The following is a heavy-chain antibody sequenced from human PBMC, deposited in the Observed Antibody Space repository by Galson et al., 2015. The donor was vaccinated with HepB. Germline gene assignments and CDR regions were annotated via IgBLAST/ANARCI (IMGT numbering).Heavy chain of an antibody. CDR2: IYPGDSAT. J-gene: IGHJ4*02. CDR1: GYNFVDYW. Sequence: QSGAEVKKPGEPLKISCEGSGYNFVDYWIGWVRQVPGKGLEWMGIIYPGDSATRYSPSFQGQVTISADKSISTAYLQMTTLRAEDTAIYFCAREDRNVVVAALDSWGQGTMVTISS. V-gene: IGHV5-51*01. D-gene: IGHD2-15*01. CDR3: AREDRNVVVAALDS.